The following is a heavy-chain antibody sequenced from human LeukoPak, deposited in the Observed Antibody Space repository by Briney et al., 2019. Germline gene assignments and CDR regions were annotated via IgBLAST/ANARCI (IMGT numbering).Heavy chain of an antibody. CDR3: AKDPVHCSGGSCSNWYFDL. J-gene: IGHJ2*01. CDR2: ISSSGSTI. D-gene: IGHD2-15*01. Sequence: GGSLRLSCAASGFTFSDYYMSWIRQAPGKGLEWVPYISSSGSTIYYADSVKGRFTISRDNSKNTLYLQMNSLRAEDTAVYYCAKDPVHCSGGSCSNWYFDLWGRGTLVTVSS. V-gene: IGHV3-11*01. CDR1: GFTFSDYY.